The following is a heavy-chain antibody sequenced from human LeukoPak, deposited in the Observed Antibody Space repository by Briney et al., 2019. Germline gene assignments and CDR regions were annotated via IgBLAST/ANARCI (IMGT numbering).Heavy chain of an antibody. CDR2: ISWNSGNI. J-gene: IGHJ1*01. D-gene: IGHD3-10*01. Sequence: GGSLRLSCAASGFTFDDYAMHWVRQAPGKGLEWVSGISWNSGNIGYADSVKGRFTISRDNAKNSLYLQMNSLRAEDTALYYCAKDMGSGGSGSPPSWGQGTLVTVSS. V-gene: IGHV3-9*01. CDR1: GFTFDDYA. CDR3: AKDMGSGGSGSPPS.